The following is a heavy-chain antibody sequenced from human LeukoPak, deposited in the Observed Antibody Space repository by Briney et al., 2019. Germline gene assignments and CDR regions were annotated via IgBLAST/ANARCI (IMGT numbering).Heavy chain of an antibody. CDR1: GGSISSNY. D-gene: IGHD1-1*01. Sequence: SETLSLTCSVSGGSISSNYWSWIRQAPGKGLEWIGCMYYRGTIRYSPSLKSRVTMSVDPSKNLFSLKLTSVTAADAAVYYCARVPLAGTTDYWGQGTLVTVSS. J-gene: IGHJ4*02. CDR3: ARVPLAGTTDY. CDR2: MYYRGTI. V-gene: IGHV4-59*01.